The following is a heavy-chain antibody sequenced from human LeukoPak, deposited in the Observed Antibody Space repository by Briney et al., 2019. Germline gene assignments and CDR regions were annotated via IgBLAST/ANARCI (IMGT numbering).Heavy chain of an antibody. CDR3: ASDYGADSGY. CDR1: GGSFSGNY. D-gene: IGHD4-17*01. V-gene: IGHV4-34*01. J-gene: IGHJ4*02. CDR2: IYFSGST. Sequence: SETLSLTCAVYGGSFSGNYWSWIRQSPGRGLEWIGSIYFSGSTYYNPSLKSRVSMSVDTSKNQFSLKVTSVTAADTGVYYCASDYGADSGYWGQGTLVTVSS.